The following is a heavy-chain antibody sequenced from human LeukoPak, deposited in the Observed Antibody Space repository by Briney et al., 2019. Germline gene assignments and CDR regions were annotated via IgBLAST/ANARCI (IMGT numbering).Heavy chain of an antibody. CDR3: ARCLIVTVAARAYRCYMDV. CDR1: GGSFNGYY. CDR2: ISHSGNT. V-gene: IGHV4-34*01. D-gene: IGHD2-21*02. Sequence: SETLSLSCGVYGGSFNGYYWSWIRQPPGKGLEWIGEISHSGNTNYNPSLKSRVTMSVDMSTKQLSLRLSSVTAADTAVYYCARCLIVTVAARAYRCYMDVWGNGTTVAVSS. J-gene: IGHJ6*03.